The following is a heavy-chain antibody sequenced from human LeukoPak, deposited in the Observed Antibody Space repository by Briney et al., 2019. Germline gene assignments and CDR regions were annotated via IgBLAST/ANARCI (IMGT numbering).Heavy chain of an antibody. V-gene: IGHV1-69*01. CDR3: ARAGDTAMARDAFDI. CDR1: GGTFSSYA. D-gene: IGHD5-18*01. J-gene: IGHJ3*02. Sequence: GSSVKVSCKASGGTFSSYAISWVRQAPGQGLEWMGGIIPIFGTANYAQKFQGRVTITADESTSTAYMELSSLRSEDTAVYYCARAGDTAMARDAFDIWGQGTMVTVSS. CDR2: IIPIFGTA.